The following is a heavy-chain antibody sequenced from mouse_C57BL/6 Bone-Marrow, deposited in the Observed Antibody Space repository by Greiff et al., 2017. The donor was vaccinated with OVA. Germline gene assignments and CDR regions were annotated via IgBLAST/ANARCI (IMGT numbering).Heavy chain of an antibody. CDR3: ASNYGSSYDYAMDY. J-gene: IGHJ4*01. D-gene: IGHD1-1*01. Sequence: EVKLVESVAELVRPGASVKLSCTASGFNIKNTYMHWVKQRPEQGLEWIGRIDPANGNTKYAPKFQGKATITADTSSNTAYLQLSSLTSEDTAIYYCASNYGSSYDYAMDYWGQGTSVTVSS. CDR1: GFNIKNTY. V-gene: IGHV14-3*01. CDR2: IDPANGNT.